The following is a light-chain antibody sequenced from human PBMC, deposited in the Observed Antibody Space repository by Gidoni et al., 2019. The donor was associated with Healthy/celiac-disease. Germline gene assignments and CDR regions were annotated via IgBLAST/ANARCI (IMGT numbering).Light chain of an antibody. V-gene: IGKV1-9*01. CDR3: KQLNSYPLT. Sequence: DIQLTQSPSFLSASVGASVTITCRASQGSSSYFAWQQQKPGKAPKLLIDAASTLQSGVPSRFSGSGAATDSTPTSSSLPPEDFANYYCKQLNSYPLTFGGGTKVEIK. J-gene: IGKJ4*01. CDR2: AAS. CDR1: QGSSSY.